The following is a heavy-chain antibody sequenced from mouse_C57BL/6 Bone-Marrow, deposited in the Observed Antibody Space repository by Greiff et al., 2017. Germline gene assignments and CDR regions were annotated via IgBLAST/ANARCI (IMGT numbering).Heavy chain of an antibody. CDR3: ARDYYGSSYDAMDY. D-gene: IGHD1-1*01. Sequence: QVQLQQPGAELVMPGASVKLSCKASGYTFTSYWMHWVKQRPGQGLEWIGEIDPSDSYTNYNQKFKGKSTLTVDKSSSTAYIQLSSLTSEDSAVYYCARDYYGSSYDAMDYWGQGTSVTVSS. CDR1: GYTFTSYW. V-gene: IGHV1-69*01. CDR2: IDPSDSYT. J-gene: IGHJ4*01.